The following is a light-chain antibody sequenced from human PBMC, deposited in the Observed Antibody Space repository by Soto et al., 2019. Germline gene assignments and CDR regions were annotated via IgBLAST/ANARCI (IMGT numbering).Light chain of an antibody. CDR3: QQYGSALFS. CDR1: QSVISTY. Sequence: EIVLTQSPGTLSLSPGERATLSCRASQSVISTYLAWYQQKPGQAPRLLIYGASSRATGIPDRFSGSGSGTDFTLTFSRMDPEDFAVYYCQQYGSALFSFGPGTKVDIK. V-gene: IGKV3-20*01. CDR2: GAS. J-gene: IGKJ3*01.